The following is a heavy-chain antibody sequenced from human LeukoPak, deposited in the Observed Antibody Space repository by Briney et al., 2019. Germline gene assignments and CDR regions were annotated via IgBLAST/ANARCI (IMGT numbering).Heavy chain of an antibody. J-gene: IGHJ6*03. CDR2: MNPNSGNT. CDR3: ARVVKDYYYYYMDV. D-gene: IGHD2-21*01. Sequence: GASVKVSCKASNFTFTDYGISWVRQATGQGLEWMGWMNPNSGNTGYAQKFQGRVTMTRNTSISTAYMELSSLRSEDTAVYYCARVVKDYYYYYMDVWGKGTTVTISS. V-gene: IGHV1-8*02. CDR1: NFTFTDYG.